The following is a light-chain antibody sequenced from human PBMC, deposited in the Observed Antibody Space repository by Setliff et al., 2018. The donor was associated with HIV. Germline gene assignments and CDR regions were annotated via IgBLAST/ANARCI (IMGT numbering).Light chain of an antibody. Sequence: ALTQPRSVSGSPGQSVTISCTGTSSGVGGYNFVSWYQQRPGKAPKLMIYDVTKRPSGVPDRFSGSKSGNTASLTISGLQAEDEADYYCCSYAGSHTFVFGTGTKVTVL. J-gene: IGLJ1*01. V-gene: IGLV2-11*01. CDR1: SSGVGGYNF. CDR2: DVT. CDR3: CSYAGSHTFV.